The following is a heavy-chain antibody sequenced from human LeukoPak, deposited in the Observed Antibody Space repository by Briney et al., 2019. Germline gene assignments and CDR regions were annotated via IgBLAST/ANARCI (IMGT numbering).Heavy chain of an antibody. Sequence: GGFLRLSCAASGFTFSSYGMHWVRQAPGKGLEWVAVIWYDGSNKYYADSVKGRFTISRDNSKNTLYLQMNSLRAEDTAVYYCAKDGGSYRYTFSDYWGQGTLVTVSS. CDR1: GFTFSSYG. V-gene: IGHV3-30*02. D-gene: IGHD3-16*02. CDR3: AKDGGSYRYTFSDY. J-gene: IGHJ4*02. CDR2: IWYDGSNK.